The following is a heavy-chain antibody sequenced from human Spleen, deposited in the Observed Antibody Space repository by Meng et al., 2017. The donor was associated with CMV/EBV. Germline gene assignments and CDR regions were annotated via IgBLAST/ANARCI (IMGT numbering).Heavy chain of an antibody. J-gene: IGHJ5*02. D-gene: IGHD1-26*01. CDR3: ARQVGATPSWFDP. CDR2: IYPGDSDT. Sequence: KVSCKASGYNFTTYWLVWVRQMPGKGLEWMGIIYPGDSDTRYSPSFQGKVTISADKSTSTAYLQWSSLKASDTAVYYCARQVGATPSWFDPWGQGTLVTVSS. CDR1: GYNFTTYW. V-gene: IGHV5-51*01.